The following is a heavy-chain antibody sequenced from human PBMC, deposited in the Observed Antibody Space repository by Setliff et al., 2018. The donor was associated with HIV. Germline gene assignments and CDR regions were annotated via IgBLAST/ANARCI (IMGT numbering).Heavy chain of an antibody. CDR2: ISGSSSTI. CDR3: ARASRGGYYDSSAYAY. CDR1: GFTFSTYS. V-gene: IGHV3-48*01. Sequence: GGSLRLSCAASGFTFSTYSMNWVRQAPGKGLEWVSYISGSSSTIYYADSVKGRFTISRDNAKNSLYLQMNSLRAEDTAVYYCARASRGGYYDSSAYAYWGQGTLVTVTS. J-gene: IGHJ4*02. D-gene: IGHD3-22*01.